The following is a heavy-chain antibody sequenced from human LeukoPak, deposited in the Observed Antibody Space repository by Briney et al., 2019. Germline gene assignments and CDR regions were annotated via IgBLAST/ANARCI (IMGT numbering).Heavy chain of an antibody. V-gene: IGHV3-11*01. D-gene: IGHD6-19*01. CDR1: GFTFSDYY. CDR2: ISSSGSTI. Sequence: NPGGSLRLSCAASGFTFSDYYMSWIRQAPGKGLEWVSYISSSGSTIYYADSVKGRFTISRDNAKNSLYLQMNSLRAEDTAVYYCARELGSGWYMFDYWGQGTLVTVSS. CDR3: ARELGSGWYMFDY. J-gene: IGHJ4*02.